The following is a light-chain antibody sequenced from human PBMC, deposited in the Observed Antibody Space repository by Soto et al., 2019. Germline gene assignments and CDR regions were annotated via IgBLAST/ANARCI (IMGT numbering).Light chain of an antibody. CDR3: SSYTSRDTVI. V-gene: IGLV2-14*01. CDR1: SSDVGAYDH. CDR2: EIS. J-gene: IGLJ2*01. Sequence: QSVLTQPASVSGSPGQSMTISCSGTSSDVGAYDHVSWYQQYPGKAPKFIIFEISNRPSGISSRFSGSRSGNTASLTISRLQAEDEAYYYCSSYTSRDTVIFGGGTKVTVL.